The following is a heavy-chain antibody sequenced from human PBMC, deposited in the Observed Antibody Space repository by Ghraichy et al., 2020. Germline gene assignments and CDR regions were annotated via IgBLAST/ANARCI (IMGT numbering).Heavy chain of an antibody. Sequence: SETLSLTCSVSGGSISSYYWNWIRQPPGKGLEWIGYIYYSGSTNYNPSLKSRVTISVDTSKNQFSLKLTSVTAADTAVYYCAREYSSPGEVFGMDVWGQGTTGIVS. CDR3: AREYSSPGEVFGMDV. CDR1: GGSISSYY. D-gene: IGHD6-19*01. CDR2: IYYSGST. J-gene: IGHJ6*02. V-gene: IGHV4-59*01.